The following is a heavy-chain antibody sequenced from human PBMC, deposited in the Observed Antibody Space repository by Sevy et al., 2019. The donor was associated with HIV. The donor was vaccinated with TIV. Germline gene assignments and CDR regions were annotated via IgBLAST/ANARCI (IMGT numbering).Heavy chain of an antibody. CDR3: AKTPFMDFWNDYYSFYFDF. Sequence: GGSLRLSCAAARFNFNNYAMTWVRQAPGKGLEWVSGISFSGSKTYYAESVEGRFSISRDPSKNTLYLQMNNVRVEDTAVYFCAKTPFMDFWNDYYSFYFDFWGQGTLVTVSS. CDR1: RFNFNNYA. CDR2: ISFSGSKT. V-gene: IGHV3-23*01. J-gene: IGHJ4*02. D-gene: IGHD3-3*01.